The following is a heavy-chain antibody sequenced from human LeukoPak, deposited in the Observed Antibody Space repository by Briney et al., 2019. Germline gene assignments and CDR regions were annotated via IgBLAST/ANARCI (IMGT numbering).Heavy chain of an antibody. CDR3: ANLADCSGGSCYSGYYYGMDV. CDR2: ISSSSSYV. Sequence: GGSLRLSCAASGFTFSSYSMNWVRQAPGKGLEWVSSISSSSSYVYYADSVKGRFTISRDNSKNTLYLQMNSLRAEDTAVYYCANLADCSGGSCYSGYYYGMDVWGQGTTVTVSS. D-gene: IGHD2-15*01. V-gene: IGHV3-21*04. CDR1: GFTFSSYS. J-gene: IGHJ6*02.